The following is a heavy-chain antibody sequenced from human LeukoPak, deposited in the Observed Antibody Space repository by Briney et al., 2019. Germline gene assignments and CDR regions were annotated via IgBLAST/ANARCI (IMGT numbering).Heavy chain of an antibody. CDR1: GFTFSSYG. V-gene: IGHV3-23*01. CDR3: AKLHGSGSYYNFGNFDY. J-gene: IGHJ4*02. Sequence: GGSLRLSCAASGFTFSSYGMSWVRQAPGKGLEWVSAISGSGGSTYYADSVKGRFTISRDNSKNTLYLQMNSLRAEDTAVYYCAKLHGSGSYYNFGNFDYWGQGTLVTVSS. D-gene: IGHD3-10*01. CDR2: ISGSGGST.